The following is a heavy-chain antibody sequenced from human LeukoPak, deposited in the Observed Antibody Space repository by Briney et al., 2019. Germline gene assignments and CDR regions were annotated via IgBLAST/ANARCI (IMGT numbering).Heavy chain of an antibody. V-gene: IGHV3-23*01. CDR1: GVTFISYA. CDR3: AKEWFGELLSPFDY. J-gene: IGHJ4*02. D-gene: IGHD3-10*01. CDR2: ISGSGGRT. Sequence: PGGALRLSCAASGVTFISYAMSWVRQAPGKGLEWVSAISGSGGRTYYADSAKGGFTISRDNSKNTLYLQMNSLRAEDTAVYYCAKEWFGELLSPFDYWGQGTLVTVSS.